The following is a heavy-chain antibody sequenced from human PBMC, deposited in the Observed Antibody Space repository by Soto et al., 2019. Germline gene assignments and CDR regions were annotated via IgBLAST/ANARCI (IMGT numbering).Heavy chain of an antibody. D-gene: IGHD5-12*01. J-gene: IGHJ6*02. CDR3: ARAYSGYDGDV. Sequence: QVQLQESGPGLVKPSETLSLTCTVSGGSISSYYWSWIRQPPGKGLEWIGYIYYSGSTNYTPSLKSRVTISVDTSKNQFSLKLSSVTAADTAVYYCARAYSGYDGDVWGQGTTVTVSS. V-gene: IGHV4-59*01. CDR1: GGSISSYY. CDR2: IYYSGST.